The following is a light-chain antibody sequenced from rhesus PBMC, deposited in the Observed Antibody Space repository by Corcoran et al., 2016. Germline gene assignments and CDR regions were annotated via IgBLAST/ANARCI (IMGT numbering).Light chain of an antibody. V-gene: IGKV1-22*01. CDR2: KAS. Sequence: DIQMTQSPSSLSASVGDTVTITCRASQSISSWLDWYQQTPGKAPKLQIYKASTLKSGVPSRFSGSGSGTDYTFTISSLQSEDVATYYCQHNYGTPWTFGQGTKVEIK. CDR1: QSISSW. J-gene: IGKJ1*01. CDR3: QHNYGTPWT.